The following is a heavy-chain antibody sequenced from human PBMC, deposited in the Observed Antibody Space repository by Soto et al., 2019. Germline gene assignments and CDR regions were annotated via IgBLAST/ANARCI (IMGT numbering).Heavy chain of an antibody. CDR1: GFTFSSSA. D-gene: IGHD6-6*01. Sequence: EVQLLESGGGLVQPGGSLRLSCAASGFTFSSSAMSWVRQAPGKGLEWVSAISTTGGSTYYADSVQGRFTISRDNSKNTLYLQMDSLSAGDTAIYYCAKEIPPAYSTSWGDLGYWGQGTLVTVSS. CDR3: AKEIPPAYSTSWGDLGY. CDR2: ISTTGGST. V-gene: IGHV3-23*01. J-gene: IGHJ4*02.